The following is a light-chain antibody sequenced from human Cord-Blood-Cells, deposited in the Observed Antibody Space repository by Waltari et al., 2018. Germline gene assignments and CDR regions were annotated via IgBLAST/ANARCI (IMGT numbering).Light chain of an antibody. CDR1: QSVSSY. CDR2: DAS. J-gene: IGKJ5*01. V-gene: IGKV3-11*01. Sequence: ELVFTQSPTTLSFSPGERATLACWARQSVSSYLAWYHPTPGQAPRLRIYDASNTATGIPARFSGRGSGTDFAHTSSSLEREDFAVYYCQQRSNWPPSAFGPGTRLE. CDR3: QQRSNWPPSA.